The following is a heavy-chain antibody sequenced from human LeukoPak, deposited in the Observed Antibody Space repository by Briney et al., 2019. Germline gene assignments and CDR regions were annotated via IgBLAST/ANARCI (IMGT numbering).Heavy chain of an antibody. D-gene: IGHD3-16*01. CDR3: ANRGSY. V-gene: IGHV3-30-3*01. J-gene: IGHJ4*02. CDR2: ISYDGSNK. CDR1: GFTFSSYA. Sequence: GRSLRLSCAASGFTFSSYAMHWVRQASGKGLEWVAVISYDGSNKYYADSVKGRFTISRDNSKNTLYLQMNSLRAEDTAVYYCANRGSYWGQGTLVTVSS.